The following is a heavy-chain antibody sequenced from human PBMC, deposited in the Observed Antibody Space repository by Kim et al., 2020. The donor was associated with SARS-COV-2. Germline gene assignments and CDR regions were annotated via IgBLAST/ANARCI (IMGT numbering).Heavy chain of an antibody. V-gene: IGHV3-30*04. Sequence: GGSLRLSCAASGFTFSSYAMHWVRQAPGKGLEWVAVISYDGSNKYYADSVKGRFTISRDNSKNTLYLQMNSLRAEDTAVYYCARDTGSSNDYWGQGTLVTVSS. CDR1: GFTFSSYA. J-gene: IGHJ4*02. CDR3: ARDTGSSNDY. CDR2: ISYDGSNK. D-gene: IGHD6-13*01.